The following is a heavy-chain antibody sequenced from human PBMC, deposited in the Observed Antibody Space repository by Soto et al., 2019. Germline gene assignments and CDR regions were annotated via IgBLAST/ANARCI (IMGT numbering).Heavy chain of an antibody. J-gene: IGHJ6*02. CDR1: GDSVSSNSAA. CDR3: ARAVGFGAGAGTYYYGMDV. D-gene: IGHD6-19*01. V-gene: IGHV6-1*01. Sequence: SQTLSLTCAISGDSVSSNSAAWNWIRQSPSRGLEWLGRTYYRSKWYNDYAVSVKSRITINPDTSKNQFSLQLNSVTPEDTAVYYCARAVGFGAGAGTYYYGMDVWGQGTTVTVSS. CDR2: TYYRSKWYN.